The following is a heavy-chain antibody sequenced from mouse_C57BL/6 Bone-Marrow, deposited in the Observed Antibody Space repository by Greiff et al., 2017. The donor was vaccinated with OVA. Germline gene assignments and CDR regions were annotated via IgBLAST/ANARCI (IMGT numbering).Heavy chain of an antibody. CDR1: GYTFTDYE. J-gene: IGHJ2*01. D-gene: IGHD2-3*01. V-gene: IGHV1-15*01. CDR2: IDPETGGT. CDR3: TRSKPPLSHFDY. Sequence: VQLQQSGAELVRPGASVTLSCKASGYTFTDYEMHWVKQTPVHGLEWIGAIDPETGGTAYNQKFKGKAILTADKSSSTAYMKLRSLTSEDSAVYYWTRSKPPLSHFDYWGQGTTLTVSS.